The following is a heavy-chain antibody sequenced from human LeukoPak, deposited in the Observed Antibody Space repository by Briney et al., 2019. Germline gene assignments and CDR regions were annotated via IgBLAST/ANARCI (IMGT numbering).Heavy chain of an antibody. CDR2: ISTDGYTT. V-gene: IGHV3-74*01. J-gene: IGHJ4*02. CDR1: GLAFSAYK. CDR3: VVGGSPGY. D-gene: IGHD2-15*01. Sequence: GGSLRLSCAASGLAFSAYKMHWVRQAPRKGLVWVSRISTDGYTTDYADFVQGRFTASRDDTKNTWSLEMNSLRAEDTAVYYCVVGGSPGYWGQGTLVTVSS.